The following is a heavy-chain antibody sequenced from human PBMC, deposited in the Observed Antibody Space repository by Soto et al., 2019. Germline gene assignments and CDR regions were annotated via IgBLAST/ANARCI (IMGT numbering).Heavy chain of an antibody. Sequence: ASVKVSCKASGYTFTSYYMHWVRQAPGQGLEWMGIINPSGGSTSYAQKFQGRVTMTRDTSTSTVYMELSSLRSEDTAVYYCARDRTVAGTGDAFDIWGQGTIVTVSS. V-gene: IGHV1-46*03. CDR2: INPSGGST. CDR1: GYTFTSYY. D-gene: IGHD6-19*01. J-gene: IGHJ3*02. CDR3: ARDRTVAGTGDAFDI.